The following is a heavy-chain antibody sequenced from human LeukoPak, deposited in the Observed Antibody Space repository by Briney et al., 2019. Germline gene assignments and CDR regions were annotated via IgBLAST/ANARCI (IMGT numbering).Heavy chain of an antibody. V-gene: IGHV3-48*03. CDR2: ISSNGRNT. CDR1: GFTFSRYE. Sequence: PGGSLRLSCAASGFTFSRYEMNWVRQAPGKGLEWVSYISSNGRNTYYADSVKGRFTVSRDNAKGLVYVQMNSLRAEDTAVYYCAREDDPYFFDYWGQGTLVTVSS. J-gene: IGHJ4*02. CDR3: AREDDPYFFDY. D-gene: IGHD1-1*01.